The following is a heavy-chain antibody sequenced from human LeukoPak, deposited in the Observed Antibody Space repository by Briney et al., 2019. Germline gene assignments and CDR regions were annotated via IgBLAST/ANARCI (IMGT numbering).Heavy chain of an antibody. CDR2: INPKSGGT. CDR1: GYTFTSYD. V-gene: IGHV1-2*02. D-gene: IGHD4/OR15-4a*01. Sequence: ASVKVSCKASGYTFTSYDINWVRQGPGLGFEWMGWINPKSGGTSYPQKFQGRLTMTRDTSISTAYMELSRLGSDDTAVYYCVPSANYYYFDYWGQGTLVTVSS. CDR3: VPSANYYYFDY. J-gene: IGHJ4*02.